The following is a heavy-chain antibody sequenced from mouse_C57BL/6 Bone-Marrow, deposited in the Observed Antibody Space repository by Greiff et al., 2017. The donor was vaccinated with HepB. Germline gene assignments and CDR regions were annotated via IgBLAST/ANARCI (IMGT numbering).Heavy chain of an antibody. V-gene: IGHV1-15*01. CDR3: TREGWRDFDY. CDR2: IDPETGGT. D-gene: IGHD3-3*01. CDR1: GYTFTDYE. Sequence: SGAELVRPGASVTLSCKASGYTFTDYEMHWVKQTPGHGLEWIGAIDPETGGTAYNQKFKGKAILTADKSSSTAYMELRSLTSEDSAVYYCTREGWRDFDYWGQGTTLTVSS. J-gene: IGHJ2*01.